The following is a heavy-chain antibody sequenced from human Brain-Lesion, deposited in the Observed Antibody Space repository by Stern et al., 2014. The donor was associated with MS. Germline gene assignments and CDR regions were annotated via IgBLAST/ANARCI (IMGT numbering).Heavy chain of an antibody. V-gene: IGHV1-3*01. CDR3: ARDRSSDLWSGYYTGDAFDV. CDR2: IAAARGNT. CDR1: GYTYTSYD. Sequence: QVQLVQSGAEVKKPGASVKVSCKASGYTYTSYDLHWVRQAPGQRLEWVGWIAAARGNTKYSQNFRDRVTITRDTAATTAYMELRSLRSEDTAVYYCARDRSSDLWSGYYTGDAFDVWGLGTMVTVSS. J-gene: IGHJ3*01. D-gene: IGHD3-3*01.